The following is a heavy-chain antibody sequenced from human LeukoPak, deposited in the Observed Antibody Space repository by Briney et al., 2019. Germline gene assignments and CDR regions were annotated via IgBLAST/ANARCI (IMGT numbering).Heavy chain of an antibody. CDR3: AKDIVVVPAAIPWFDP. Sequence: GGSLRLSCAASGFTFSSYGMHWVRQAPGKGLEWVAVISYDGSNKYYADSVKGRFTISRDNSKNTLYLQMISLRAEDTAVYYCAKDIVVVPAAIPWFDPWGQGTLVTVSS. D-gene: IGHD2-2*01. CDR2: ISYDGSNK. CDR1: GFTFSSYG. V-gene: IGHV3-30*18. J-gene: IGHJ5*02.